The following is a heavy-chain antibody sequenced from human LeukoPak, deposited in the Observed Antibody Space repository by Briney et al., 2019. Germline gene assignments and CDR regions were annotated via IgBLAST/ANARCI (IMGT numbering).Heavy chain of an antibody. V-gene: IGHV4-59*01. J-gene: IGHJ5*02. CDR2: VAYSGST. CDR1: GGSTNSYY. CDR3: ARTVSGYYFNA. Sequence: SETLSLTCTVSGGSTNSYYWSWIRQSPGKGLEWIGYVAYSGSTNYNPSHKSRVTISLDTSKNQSSLKLSSVTAADTAVYYCARTVSGYYFNAWGPGTLVTVSS. D-gene: IGHD5-12*01.